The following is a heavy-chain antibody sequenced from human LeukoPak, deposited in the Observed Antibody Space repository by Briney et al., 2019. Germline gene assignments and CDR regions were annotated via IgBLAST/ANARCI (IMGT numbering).Heavy chain of an antibody. CDR3: ARDYRIVVVPAAKGAGSCGY. V-gene: IGHV1-18*04. Sequence: ASVKVSCKASGYTFTSYGISWLRQAPGQGLEWMGWISAYNGNTNYAQKLQGRVTMTTDTSTSTAYMELRSLRSDDTAVYYCARDYRIVVVPAAKGAGSCGYWGQGTLVTVSS. J-gene: IGHJ4*02. CDR2: ISAYNGNT. CDR1: GYTFTSYG. D-gene: IGHD2-2*01.